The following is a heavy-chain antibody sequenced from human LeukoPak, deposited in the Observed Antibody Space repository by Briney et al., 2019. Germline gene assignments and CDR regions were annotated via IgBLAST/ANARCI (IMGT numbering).Heavy chain of an antibody. CDR1: GFIFSSYS. CDR2: ISSSSSTI. J-gene: IGHJ4*02. V-gene: IGHV3-48*01. D-gene: IGHD2-15*01. CDR3: ARLARSASGG. Sequence: QSGGSLRLSCAASGFIFSSYSMNWVRQAPGKGLEWVSYISSSSSTIYYADSVKGRFAISRDNAKNSLYLQMNSLRAEDTAVYYCARLARSASGGWGQGTLVTVSS.